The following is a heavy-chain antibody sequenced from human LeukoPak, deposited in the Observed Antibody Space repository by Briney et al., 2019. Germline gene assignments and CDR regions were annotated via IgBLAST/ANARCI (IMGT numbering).Heavy chain of an antibody. D-gene: IGHD5-12*01. Sequence: ASVKVSCKASGGTFSSYAISWVRQAPGQGLEWMGRIIPIFGTANYAQKFQGRVTITTDESTSTAYMELSSLRSEDTAVYYCATTSGYDSHFQHWGQGTLVTVCS. CDR1: GGTFSSYA. V-gene: IGHV1-69*05. CDR3: ATTSGYDSHFQH. CDR2: IIPIFGTA. J-gene: IGHJ1*01.